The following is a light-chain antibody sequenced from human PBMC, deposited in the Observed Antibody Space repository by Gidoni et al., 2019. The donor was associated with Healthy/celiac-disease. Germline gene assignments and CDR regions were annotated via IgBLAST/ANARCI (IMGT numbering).Light chain of an antibody. CDR2: GAS. CDR1: QSVSSSY. J-gene: IGKJ3*01. V-gene: IGKV3-20*01. CDR3: QQYGSSPRFT. Sequence: EIVLTQSPGTLSLFPGERATLSCRASQSVSSSYLAWYQQKPGQAPRLLIYGASSRATGIPDRFSGSGSGTDFTLTISRLEPEDFAVYYCQQYGSSPRFTFGPGTKVEIK.